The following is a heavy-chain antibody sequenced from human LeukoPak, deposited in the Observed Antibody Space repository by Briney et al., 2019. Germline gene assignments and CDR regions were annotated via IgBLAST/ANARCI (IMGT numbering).Heavy chain of an antibody. V-gene: IGHV3-11*01. J-gene: IGHJ6*03. CDR2: ISSSGSSI. CDR1: GFSFSDYY. CDR3: ARENYDYVWGSYRPLTHYYYYMDV. Sequence: GGSLRLSCAASGFSFSDYYMNWIRQAPGKGLEWVSYISSSGSSIHYADSVKGRFTISRDNAKNSLYLQMNSLRAEDTALYYCARENYDYVWGSYRPLTHYYYYMDVWGKGTTVTVSS. D-gene: IGHD3-16*02.